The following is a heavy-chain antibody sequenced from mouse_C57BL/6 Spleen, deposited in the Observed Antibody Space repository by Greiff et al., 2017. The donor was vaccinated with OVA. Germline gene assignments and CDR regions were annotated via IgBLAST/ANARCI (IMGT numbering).Heavy chain of an antibody. CDR3: ARDGDYYYYDY. J-gene: IGHJ2*01. D-gene: IGHD1-1*01. Sequence: VQRVESGPGLVQPSQSLSITCTVSGFSLTSYGVHWVRQSPGKGLEWLGVIWSGGSTDYNAAFISRLSISKNTTKSQVYFKRNSLQADDTAIYYCARDGDYYYYDYWGQGTTLTVSS. V-gene: IGHV2-2*01. CDR1: GFSLTSYG. CDR2: IWSGGST.